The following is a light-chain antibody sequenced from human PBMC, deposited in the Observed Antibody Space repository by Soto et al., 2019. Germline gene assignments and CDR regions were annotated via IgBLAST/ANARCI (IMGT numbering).Light chain of an antibody. Sequence: EIVLTQSPGTLSLSPGERATRSCRASQSVSSSYLAWYQQKPGQAPRLLIYGASSRATGIPDRFSGSGSGTDFTLTISRLEPEDFAVYYCQQYGRSPPWTFGQGTKVDIK. CDR2: GAS. V-gene: IGKV3-20*01. J-gene: IGKJ1*01. CDR1: QSVSSSY. CDR3: QQYGRSPPWT.